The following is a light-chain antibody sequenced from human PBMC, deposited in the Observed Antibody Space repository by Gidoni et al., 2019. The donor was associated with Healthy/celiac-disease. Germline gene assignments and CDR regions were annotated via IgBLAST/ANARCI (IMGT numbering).Light chain of an antibody. J-gene: IGLJ1*01. Sequence: SGSSSNIGSNYVYWYQQLPGTAPKLLIYRNNQRPSGVPDRFSGSQSGTSASLAISGLRSEDGTDYYCAAWDDSLSGFYVFGTGTKVTVL. CDR1: SSNIGSNY. V-gene: IGLV1-47*01. CDR3: AAWDDSLSGFYV. CDR2: RNN.